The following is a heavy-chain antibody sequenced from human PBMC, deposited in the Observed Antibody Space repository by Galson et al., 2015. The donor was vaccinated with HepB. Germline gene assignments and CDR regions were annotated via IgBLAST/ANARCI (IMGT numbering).Heavy chain of an antibody. J-gene: IGHJ4*02. D-gene: IGHD6-19*01. CDR2: TYYRSKWYN. CDR3: ARGLAGLRGWIYFDY. Sequence: CAISGDSVSSNSAAWNWIRQSPSRGLEWLGRTYYRSKWYNDYAPSVKSRITIKSDTSKNQVSLQLNSVTPEDTAVYYCARGLAGLRGWIYFDYWGQGTLVTVSS. CDR1: GDSVSSNSAA. V-gene: IGHV6-1*01.